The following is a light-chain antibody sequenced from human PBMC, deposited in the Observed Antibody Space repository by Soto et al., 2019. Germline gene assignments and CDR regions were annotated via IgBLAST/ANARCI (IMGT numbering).Light chain of an antibody. CDR2: GAT. CDR3: QQYQNSPRT. J-gene: IGKJ1*01. Sequence: EVLMTQSPGTLSLSPGERATLSCRASQSVSSSYLAWYQQRRGQAPRLLIYGATSRATGIPDRFSGSGSGTDFTLTISRLEPEDFAVYYCQQYQNSPRTFGQGTKVDIK. V-gene: IGKV3-20*01. CDR1: QSVSSSY.